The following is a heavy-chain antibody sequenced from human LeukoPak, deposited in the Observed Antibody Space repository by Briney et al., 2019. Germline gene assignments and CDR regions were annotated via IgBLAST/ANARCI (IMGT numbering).Heavy chain of an antibody. CDR1: GFTLSSYW. CDR2: INSDGSST. V-gene: IGHV3-74*01. CDR3: ARDARYYDSSGYPGDY. J-gene: IGHJ4*02. D-gene: IGHD3-22*01. Sequence: GGSLRLSCAASGFTLSSYWMHWVRQAPGKGLVWVSRINSDGSSTSYADSVKGRFTISRDNAKNTLYLRMNSLRAEDTAVYYCARDARYYDSSGYPGDYWGQGTLVTVSS.